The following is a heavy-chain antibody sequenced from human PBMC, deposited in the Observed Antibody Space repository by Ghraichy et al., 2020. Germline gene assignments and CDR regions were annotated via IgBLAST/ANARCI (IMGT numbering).Heavy chain of an antibody. D-gene: IGHD3-9*01. Sequence: SETLSLTCTVSGGSVSSGSYYWSWIRQPPGKGLEWIGYIYYSGSTNYNPSLKSRVTISVDTSKNQFSLKLSSVTAADTAVYYCARSMRPDILTGTYFDYWGQGTLVTVSS. V-gene: IGHV4-61*01. CDR2: IYYSGST. CDR1: GGSVSSGSYY. CDR3: ARSMRPDILTGTYFDY. J-gene: IGHJ4*02.